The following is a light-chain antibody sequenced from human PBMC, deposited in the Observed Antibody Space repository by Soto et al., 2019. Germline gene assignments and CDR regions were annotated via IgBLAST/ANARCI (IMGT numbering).Light chain of an antibody. CDR3: QQYENLPT. CDR1: QNINNY. Sequence: DIQMTQSPSSLSASVGDRVTITCQASQNINNYLNWYQQKPGIAPKLLIYDASNLEAGVPSRFRGCGSGTDFTFTTSRLQPEDIATYYCQQYENLPTFGQGTRLEIK. V-gene: IGKV1-33*01. J-gene: IGKJ5*01. CDR2: DAS.